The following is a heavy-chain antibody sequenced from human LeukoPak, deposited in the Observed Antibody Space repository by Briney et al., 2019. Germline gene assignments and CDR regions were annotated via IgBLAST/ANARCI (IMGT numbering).Heavy chain of an antibody. CDR2: ISGSGGTT. J-gene: IGHJ4*02. V-gene: IGHV3-23*01. CDR3: AKDGNWARLEN. D-gene: IGHD7-27*01. CDR1: GFTFSSYG. Sequence: GGTLRLSCTASGFTFSSYGMSWVRQAPGKGLEWVSSISGSGGTTYYADSVKGRFTISRDNSKNTLYLQMNSLRAEDTAVYYCAKDGNWARLENWGQGTLVTVSS.